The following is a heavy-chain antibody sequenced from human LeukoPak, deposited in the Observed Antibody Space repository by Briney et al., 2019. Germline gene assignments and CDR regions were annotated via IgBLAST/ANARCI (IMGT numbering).Heavy chain of an antibody. D-gene: IGHD4-17*01. V-gene: IGHV3-23*01. Sequence: GGSLLLSCTASGFTFSAYAMRVGRPAPGKGPGGVSAIRGGGGSVFYADSVKGRFTISRDNSKYTLFLQMNRLRAEDTAVYYCARDPNGDYIGAFDMWGPGTMVTVSS. J-gene: IGHJ3*02. CDR3: ARDPNGDYIGAFDM. CDR2: IRGGGGSV. CDR1: GFTFSAYA.